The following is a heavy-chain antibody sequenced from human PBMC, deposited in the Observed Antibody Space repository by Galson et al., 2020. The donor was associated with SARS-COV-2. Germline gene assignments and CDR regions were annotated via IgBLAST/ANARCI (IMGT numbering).Heavy chain of an antibody. CDR3: ARGFYGSGLDS. Sequence: SETLSLTCTVYGDSISSGGSLWTWFRQHPGEGLERIAYIYPTGNTYYNPSLTRPVTISLDTSQTQFSLKLTAVTAADTAVYFCARGFYGSGLDSCGPGSLVRVS. D-gene: IGHD3-10*01. J-gene: IGHJ5*01. V-gene: IGHV4-31*01. CDR1: GDSISSGGSL. CDR2: IYPTGNT.